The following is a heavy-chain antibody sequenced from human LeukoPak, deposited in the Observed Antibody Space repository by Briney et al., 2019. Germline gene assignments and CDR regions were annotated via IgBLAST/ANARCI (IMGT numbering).Heavy chain of an antibody. CDR2: IYYSGST. CDR3: ARYPYDYVWGSYRYYYFDY. CDR1: GGSISSSSYY. V-gene: IGHV4-39*07. D-gene: IGHD3-16*02. Sequence: SETLSLTCTVSGGSISSSSYYWGWIRQPPGKGLEWIGSIYYSGSTYYNPSLKSRVTISVDTSKNQFSLKLSSVTAADTAVYYCARYPYDYVWGSYRYYYFDYWGQGTLVTVSS. J-gene: IGHJ4*02.